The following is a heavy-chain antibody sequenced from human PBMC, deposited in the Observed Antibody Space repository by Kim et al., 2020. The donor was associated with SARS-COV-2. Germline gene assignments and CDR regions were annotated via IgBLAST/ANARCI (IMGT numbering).Heavy chain of an antibody. V-gene: IGHV3-21*04. D-gene: IGHD3-22*01. CDR2: ISSSSSYI. J-gene: IGHJ4*02. CDR3: ARGGPSGYYYYYFDY. CDR1: GFTFSSYS. Sequence: GSLRLSCAASGFTFSSYSMNWVRQAPGKGLEWVSSISSSSSYIYYADSVKGRFTISRDNAKNSLYLQMNSLRAEDTAVYYCARGGPSGYYYYYFDYWGQGTLVTVSS.